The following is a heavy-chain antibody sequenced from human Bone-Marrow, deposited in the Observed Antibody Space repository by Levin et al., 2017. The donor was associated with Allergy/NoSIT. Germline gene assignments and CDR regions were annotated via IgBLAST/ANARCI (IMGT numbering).Heavy chain of an antibody. V-gene: IGHV3-53*01. Sequence: LSLTCAASGFTVSSNYMSWVRQAPGKGLEWVSVIFSGGSTYYADSVKGRFTVSRDNSKNTLYLQMNSLRAEDTAVYYCARDSAAADPYYYFYYGMDVWGQGTTVTVSS. D-gene: IGHD6-13*01. CDR1: GFTVSSNY. J-gene: IGHJ6*02. CDR3: ARDSAAADPYYYFYYGMDV. CDR2: IFSGGST.